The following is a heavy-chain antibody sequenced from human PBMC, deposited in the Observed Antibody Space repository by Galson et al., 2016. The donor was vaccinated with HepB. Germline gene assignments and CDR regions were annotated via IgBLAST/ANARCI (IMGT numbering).Heavy chain of an antibody. CDR3: ARDDSSAHGGH. CDR2: IYGDDKT. Sequence: SLRLSCAVSGFSVRTNDMSWVRQAPGKGLEWVSLIYGDDKTYYSDSVKGRCTTSRDSSKNTLYLQMNNRRADDAAIYYCARDDSSAHGGHWGQGTLVTVSS. V-gene: IGHV3-53*01. D-gene: IGHD4-11*01. J-gene: IGHJ4*02. CDR1: GFSVRTND.